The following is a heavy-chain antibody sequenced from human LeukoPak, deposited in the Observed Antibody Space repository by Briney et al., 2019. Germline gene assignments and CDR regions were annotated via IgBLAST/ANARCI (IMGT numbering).Heavy chain of an antibody. CDR1: GFTFSGYW. CDR3: TRGQSPGHDAFDI. V-gene: IGHV3-74*01. D-gene: IGHD7-27*01. Sequence: GGSLRLSCAASGFTFSGYWVRWVRQAPGKGLVWVSHITNDGSSRSYADSVKGRFTISRDNAKNTVYLQMNGLRAEDTAVYYCTRGQSPGHDAFDIWGQGTMVTVSS. J-gene: IGHJ3*02. CDR2: ITNDGSSR.